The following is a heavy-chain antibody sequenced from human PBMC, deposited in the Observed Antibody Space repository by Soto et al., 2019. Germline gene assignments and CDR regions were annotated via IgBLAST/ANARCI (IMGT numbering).Heavy chain of an antibody. CDR2: ISSSSSYI. CDR1: GFTFSSYS. Sequence: GGSLRLSCAASGFTFSSYSMNWVRQAPGKGLEWVSSISSSSSYIYYAGSVKGRFTISRDNAKNSLYLQMNSLRAEDTAVYYCARASKLYYMDVWGKGTTVTVSS. CDR3: ARASKLYYMDV. J-gene: IGHJ6*03. V-gene: IGHV3-21*01. D-gene: IGHD1-26*01.